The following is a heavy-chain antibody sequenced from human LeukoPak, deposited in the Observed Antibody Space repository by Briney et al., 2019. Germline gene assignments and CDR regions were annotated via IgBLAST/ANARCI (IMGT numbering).Heavy chain of an antibody. Sequence: GGSLRLSCAASGFTFSTYWIHWVRQAPGKGLVWVSHINGDGSSTSYADSVKGRFTISRDNSKNTLYLQMNSLRAEDTAVYYCAKTLSHSDYWGQGNLVTVSP. CDR2: INGDGSST. D-gene: IGHD2/OR15-2a*01. CDR1: GFTFSTYW. J-gene: IGHJ4*02. V-gene: IGHV3-74*01. CDR3: AKTLSHSDY.